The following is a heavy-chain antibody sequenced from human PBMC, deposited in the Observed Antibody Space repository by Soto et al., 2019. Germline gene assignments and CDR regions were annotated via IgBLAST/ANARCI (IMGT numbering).Heavy chain of an antibody. CDR2: IHTDGSST. V-gene: IGHV3-74*03. Sequence: HPGGSVRLCCSSCEIIFISYCRHLISQAPGKGLVWVSRIHTDGSSTMYADSVKGRFTISRDNAKNTLYLQMNSLRAEDTAVYYCARERSSGYFDYWGQGTLVTVSS. D-gene: IGHD6-19*01. J-gene: IGHJ4*02. CDR1: EIIFISYC. CDR3: ARERSSGYFDY.